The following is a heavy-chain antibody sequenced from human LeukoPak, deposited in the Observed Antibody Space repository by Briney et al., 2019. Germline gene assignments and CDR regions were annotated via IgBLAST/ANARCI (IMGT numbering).Heavy chain of an antibody. J-gene: IGHJ3*02. CDR3: AREATVVTQGDAFDI. Sequence: ASVKVSCKASGYIFTGYYMHWVRQAPGQGLEWMGWINPNSGGTNYAQKFQGRVTMTRDTSISTAYMELSRLRSDDTTVYYCAREATVVTQGDAFDIWGQGTMVTVSS. D-gene: IGHD4-23*01. V-gene: IGHV1-2*02. CDR2: INPNSGGT. CDR1: GYIFTGYY.